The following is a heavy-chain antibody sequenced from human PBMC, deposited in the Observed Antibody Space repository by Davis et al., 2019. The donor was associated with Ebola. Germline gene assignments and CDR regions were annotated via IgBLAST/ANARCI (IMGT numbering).Heavy chain of an antibody. V-gene: IGHV4-59*02. D-gene: IGHD6-25*01. J-gene: IGHJ6*02. CDR3: ARDSSGSPYSGLDV. CDR2: ISDIGST. Sequence: SETLSLTCTVSGVSVSSYYWSWIRLPPGKGLEWIGYISDIGSTKYTPSLKSRVTISVDTSKNQFSLKLNSVTAADTAVYYCARDSSGSPYSGLDVWGQGTTVTVSS. CDR1: GVSVSSYY.